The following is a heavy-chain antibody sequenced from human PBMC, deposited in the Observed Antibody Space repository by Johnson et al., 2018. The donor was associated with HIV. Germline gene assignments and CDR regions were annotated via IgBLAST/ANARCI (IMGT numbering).Heavy chain of an antibody. Sequence: LVVSGGGVLQPEGSLRRYCAASGFTLSSKYMSWVRQAPGKGLEWVSVIYSGGSTYYADSVKGRFTISRDNSKNTLYLQMNSLRAEDTAVYYCAREANAFDIWGQGTMVTVSS. V-gene: IGHV3-53*01. CDR3: AREANAFDI. CDR2: IYSGGST. CDR1: GFTLSSKY. J-gene: IGHJ3*02.